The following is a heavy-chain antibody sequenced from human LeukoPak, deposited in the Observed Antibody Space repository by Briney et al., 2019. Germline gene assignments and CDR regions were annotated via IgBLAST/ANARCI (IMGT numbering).Heavy chain of an antibody. CDR1: GFTLSSYA. CDR3: AKDKGLRFLEWLPSY. CDR2: ISYDGSNK. J-gene: IGHJ4*02. V-gene: IGHV3-30*07. Sequence: GGSLRLSCAASGFTLSSYAMHWVRQAPGKGLEWVAVISYDGSNKYYADSVKGRFTISRDNSKNTMYLQMNSLRAEDTAVYYCAKDKGLRFLEWLPSYWGQGTLVTVSS. D-gene: IGHD3-3*01.